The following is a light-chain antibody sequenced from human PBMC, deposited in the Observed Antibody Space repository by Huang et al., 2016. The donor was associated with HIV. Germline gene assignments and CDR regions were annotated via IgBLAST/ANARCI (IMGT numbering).Light chain of an antibody. V-gene: IGKV3D-20*01. CDR2: DAS. CDR1: QSITNYN. Sequence: PATLSLSPGERATLSCGASQSITNYNLAWYQQKLGLAPRLLIYDASNRASGIPPRFSGSGSGTDFTLTITRLEPEDVGIYYCQHYGSSPYTFGQGTKVEIK. CDR3: QHYGSSPYT. J-gene: IGKJ2*01.